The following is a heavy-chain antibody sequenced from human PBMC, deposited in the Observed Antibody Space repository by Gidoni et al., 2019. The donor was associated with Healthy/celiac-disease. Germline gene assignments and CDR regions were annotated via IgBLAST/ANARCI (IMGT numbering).Heavy chain of an antibody. V-gene: IGHV1-69*09. CDR3: ATLGRRSAFDI. CDR1: GGTFSSHA. CDR2: IMPILGIA. Sequence: QVQLVQSGAEVKKPGSSVKFSCLASGGTFSSHAISWVRQAPGQGLGWMGRIMPILGIANYAQKFQSRVAITADKSTSTAYMELSSLRSEDAAVYYCATLGRRSAFDIWGQGTMVTVSS. J-gene: IGHJ3*02.